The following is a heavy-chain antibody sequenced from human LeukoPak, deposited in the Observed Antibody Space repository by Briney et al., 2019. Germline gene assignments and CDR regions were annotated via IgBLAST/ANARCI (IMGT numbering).Heavy chain of an antibody. Sequence: GGSLRLSCAASGFTFSSYAMHWVRQAPGKGLEWVAVISYDGSNKYYADSVKGRFTISRGNSKNTLYLQMNSLRAEDTAVYYCAREWSHDAFDIWGQGTMVTVSS. J-gene: IGHJ3*02. CDR1: GFTFSSYA. D-gene: IGHD3-3*01. V-gene: IGHV3-30*04. CDR2: ISYDGSNK. CDR3: AREWSHDAFDI.